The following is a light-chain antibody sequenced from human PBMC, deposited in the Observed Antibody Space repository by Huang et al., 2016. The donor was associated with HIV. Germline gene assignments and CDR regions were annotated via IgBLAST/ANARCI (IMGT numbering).Light chain of an antibody. Sequence: EIVMTQSPDTLSVSAGERATLSCRASQSVSTNLAWYQQRPGQAPSLDIYDASTRAIDIPVRFNGTGSGTEFTLTINSLQSEDFAIYYCQHYNNWPQTFGQGTRVE. CDR1: QSVSTN. CDR3: QHYNNWPQT. V-gene: IGKV3-15*01. J-gene: IGKJ1*01. CDR2: DAS.